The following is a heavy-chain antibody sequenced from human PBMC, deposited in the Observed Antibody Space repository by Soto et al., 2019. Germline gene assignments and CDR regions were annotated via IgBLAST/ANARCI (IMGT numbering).Heavy chain of an antibody. CDR2: ISGSGGST. CDR3: AKDHFPFIDYGDLDY. CDR1: GFTFSSYA. D-gene: IGHD4-17*01. J-gene: IGHJ4*02. V-gene: IGHV3-23*01. Sequence: GGSLRLSCAASGFTFSSYAMSWVRQAPGKGLEWVSAISGSGGSTYYADSVKGRFTISRDNSKNTLYLQMNSLRAEDTAVYYCAKDHFPFIDYGDLDYWGQGTLVTVSS.